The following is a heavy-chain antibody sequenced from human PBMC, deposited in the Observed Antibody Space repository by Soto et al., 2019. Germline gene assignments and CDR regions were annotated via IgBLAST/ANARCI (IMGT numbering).Heavy chain of an antibody. J-gene: IGHJ4*02. D-gene: IGHD6-19*01. Sequence: QVQLVQSGAEVKQPGSSVKVSCKASGGTFNTYTISWVRQAPGQGLEWMGRIIPLLGITKNAQKFQGRVTITADTSTSTAYMERISLTSDDTAVYYCAREESGTVAGINYWGQGTLGTVSS. V-gene: IGHV1-69*08. CDR2: IIPLLGIT. CDR1: GGTFNTYT. CDR3: AREESGTVAGINY.